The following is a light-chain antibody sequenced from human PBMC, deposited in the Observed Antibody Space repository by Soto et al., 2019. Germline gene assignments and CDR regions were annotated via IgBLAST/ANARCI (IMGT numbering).Light chain of an antibody. V-gene: IGLV1-40*01. J-gene: IGLJ3*02. CDR2: GNS. CDR1: SSNIGAPYD. CDR3: QSYDSSLSAWV. Sequence: QSVLTQPPSVSGAPGQRVTISCTGASSNIGAPYDVHWYQQVPGTVPKVVIYGNSNRPSGVPDRFSGSKSGPSASLAITGLQAEDEADYYCQSYDSSLSAWVFGGGTKLTVL.